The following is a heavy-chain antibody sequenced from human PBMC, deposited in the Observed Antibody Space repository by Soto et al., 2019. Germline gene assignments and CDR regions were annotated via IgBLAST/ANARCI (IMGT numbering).Heavy chain of an antibody. Sequence: GESLKISCEASGYSFASYWIGWVRQMPGKGLEWMGIIFPADSDTRYSPSFQGQVSISADKSNNTAYLQWSSLKASDTAMYYCTRPYGDHHWGQGTLVTVSS. V-gene: IGHV5-51*01. CDR3: TRPYGDHH. J-gene: IGHJ5*02. D-gene: IGHD4-17*01. CDR1: GYSFASYW. CDR2: IFPADSDT.